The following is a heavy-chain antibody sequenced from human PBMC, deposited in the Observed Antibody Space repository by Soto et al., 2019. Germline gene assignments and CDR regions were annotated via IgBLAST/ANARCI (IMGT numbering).Heavy chain of an antibody. V-gene: IGHV3-23*01. D-gene: IGHD6-13*01. CDR1: GFTFSSYA. CDR3: AKGILVKPPGTRAFDI. CDR2: ISGSGGST. J-gene: IGHJ3*02. Sequence: EVQLLESGGGLVQPGGSLRLSCAASGFTFSSYAMSWVRQAPGKGLEWVSTISGSGGSTFYADSVKGRFTISRDNSNNALYLQMNSLSAGETAGYYCAKGILVKPPGTRAFDIWGQGTMVIVSS.